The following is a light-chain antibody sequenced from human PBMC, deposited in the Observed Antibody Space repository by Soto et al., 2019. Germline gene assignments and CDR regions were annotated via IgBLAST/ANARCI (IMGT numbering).Light chain of an antibody. CDR3: QQYGSSLYT. CDR2: GAS. CDR1: QSVSSSY. Sequence: EIVLTQSPGTLSLSPGERATLSCRASQSVSSSYLAWYQQQPGQAPRLLIYGASSRATGIPDRFSGSGSGTDFTLTISRLEPEDFAVYYCQQYGSSLYTSGQGTKLEIK. J-gene: IGKJ2*01. V-gene: IGKV3-20*01.